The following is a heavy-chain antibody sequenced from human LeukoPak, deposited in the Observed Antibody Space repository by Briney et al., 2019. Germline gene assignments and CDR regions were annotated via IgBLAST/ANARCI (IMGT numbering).Heavy chain of an antibody. J-gene: IGHJ4*02. Sequence: GGSLRLSCAASGFTFSDYEMSWVRQAPGKGLEWLLTITRSGSNLYYADSVKGRFTTSRDDAKDSVYLQMESLRVEDTAIYYCARNFDSWGQGTLVTVSS. CDR3: ARNFDS. V-gene: IGHV3-48*03. CDR1: GFTFSDYE. CDR2: ITRSGSNL.